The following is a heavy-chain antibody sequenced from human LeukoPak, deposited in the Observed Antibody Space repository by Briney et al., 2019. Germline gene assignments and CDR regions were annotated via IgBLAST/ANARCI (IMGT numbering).Heavy chain of an antibody. Sequence: GGSLRLSCAASGFTFSTYWMSWVRQAPGKGLECVANTKQDGSEKYYVDSVKGRFTISRDNTKNSLYLQMNSLRAEDTAVYHCMMSLTAHYYYGMDAWGQGTTVTVSS. CDR3: MMSLTAHYYYGMDA. V-gene: IGHV3-7*02. CDR1: GFTFSTYW. D-gene: IGHD2-21*02. J-gene: IGHJ6*02. CDR2: TKQDGSEK.